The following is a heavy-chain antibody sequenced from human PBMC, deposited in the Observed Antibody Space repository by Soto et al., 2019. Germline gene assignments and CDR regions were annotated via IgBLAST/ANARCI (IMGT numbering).Heavy chain of an antibody. CDR1: GYTFTSYG. J-gene: IGHJ6*02. Sequence: QVQLVQSGAEVKKPGASVKVSCKASGYTFTSYGVSWVRQAPGQGLEWMGGISGYNGNTNYAQKLQGRGTMTTDTATSTAYMELRSLRSDDTAVYYCARAAKYYYGSGSPYYYGMDVWGQGITVTVSS. CDR3: ARAAKYYYGSGSPYYYGMDV. D-gene: IGHD3-10*01. V-gene: IGHV1-18*04. CDR2: ISGYNGNT.